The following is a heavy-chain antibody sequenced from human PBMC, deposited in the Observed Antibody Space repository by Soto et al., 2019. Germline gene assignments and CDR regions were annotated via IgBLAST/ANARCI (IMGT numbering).Heavy chain of an antibody. V-gene: IGHV3-33*01. J-gene: IGHJ4*02. CDR2: IWYDGSNK. Sequence: PGGSLRLSCAASGFTFSSYGMHWVRQAPGKGLEWVAVIWYDGSNKYYADSVKGRFTISRDNSKNTLYLQMNSLRAEDTAVYYCARESLRFLEWPSNFDYWGQGTLVTVSS. CDR1: GFTFSSYG. D-gene: IGHD3-3*01. CDR3: ARESLRFLEWPSNFDY.